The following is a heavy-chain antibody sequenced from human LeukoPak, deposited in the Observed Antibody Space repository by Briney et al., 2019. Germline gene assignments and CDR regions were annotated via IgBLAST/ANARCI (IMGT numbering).Heavy chain of an antibody. CDR2: ITSSSSYI. J-gene: IGHJ4*02. CDR3: ARVGGPTVNPKSCYFDY. D-gene: IGHD4-17*01. CDR1: GFTFSSYT. Sequence: SGGSLRLSCAASGFTFSSYTMNWVRQAPGKGLEWVSSITSSSSYIYYADSVKGRFTISRDNAKKSLYLQMNSLRAEDTAVYYCARVGGPTVNPKSCYFDYWGQGTLVTVSS. V-gene: IGHV3-21*01.